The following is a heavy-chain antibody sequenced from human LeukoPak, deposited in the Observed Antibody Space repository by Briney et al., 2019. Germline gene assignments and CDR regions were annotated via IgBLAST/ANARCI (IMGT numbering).Heavy chain of an antibody. J-gene: IGHJ4*02. V-gene: IGHV3-7*04. CDR3: ARVVGTDEGADY. Sequence: GGSLRLSCAASGFTFRNYWMNWVRQAPGKGLEWVANIKPDGSEKRYVDSVKGRFTISRDNAKDSLYLQMNSLRAEDTAVYYCARVVGTDEGADYWGQGTLVTVSS. CDR1: GFTFRNYW. D-gene: IGHD1-7*01. CDR2: IKPDGSEK.